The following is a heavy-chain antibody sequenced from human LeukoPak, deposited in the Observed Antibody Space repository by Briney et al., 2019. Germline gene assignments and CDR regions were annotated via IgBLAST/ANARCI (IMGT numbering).Heavy chain of an antibody. CDR1: GFTFSSYW. J-gene: IGHJ4*02. D-gene: IGHD3-22*01. CDR3: ARGGYDSSGYYYELDYFDY. V-gene: IGHV3-7*01. CDR2: IKQAGSEK. Sequence: GGSLRLSCAACGFTFSSYWMSWVRQAPGKGLEWVANIKQAGSEKYYVDSVKGRFTISRDNAKNSLYLQMNSLRAEDTAVYYCARGGYDSSGYYYELDYFDYWGQGTLVTVSS.